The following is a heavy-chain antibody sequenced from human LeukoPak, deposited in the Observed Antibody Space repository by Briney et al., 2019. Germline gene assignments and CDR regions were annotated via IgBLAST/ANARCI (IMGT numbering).Heavy chain of an antibody. J-gene: IGHJ4*02. V-gene: IGHV4-39*01. Sequence: SETLSLTCTVSGGSISSSRYYWGWIRQPPGKGLEWIGNIYYSGSTYYNPSLKSRVTISLDTSKNQFSLKLSSVTAADTAVYYCASSAVAGNGGYYFDYWGQGTLVTVSS. CDR1: GGSISSSRYY. CDR2: IYYSGST. CDR3: ASSAVAGNGGYYFDY. D-gene: IGHD6-19*01.